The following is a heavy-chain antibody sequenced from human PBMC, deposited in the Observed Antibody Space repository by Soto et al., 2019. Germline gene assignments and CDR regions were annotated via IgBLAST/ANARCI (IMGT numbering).Heavy chain of an antibody. D-gene: IGHD6-13*01. CDR1: EDTFTRYV. CDR2: INAGNGNT. V-gene: IGHV1-3*01. CDR3: AASTIDTSTWKQYFYGMDV. Sequence: ASVKVSCKASEDTFTRYVIHWVRQAPGQRLEWMGWINAGNGNTKYSQNFQGRVTITRDASASTAYMELSSLRSQDTAVYYCAASTIDTSTWKQYFYGMDVWGQGSTVTVSS. J-gene: IGHJ6*02.